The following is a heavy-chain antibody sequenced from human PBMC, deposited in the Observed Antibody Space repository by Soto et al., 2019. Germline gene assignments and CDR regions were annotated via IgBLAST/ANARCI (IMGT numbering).Heavy chain of an antibody. D-gene: IGHD1-1*01. CDR3: ARLPGIVAPGTVFLYN. CDR2: IYPGDSDT. V-gene: IGHV5-51*01. Sequence: GESLKISCKASGYRFTSSWIGWVRQMPGKGLEWMGIIYPGDSDTRYRPSFQGQVTISADKSSSTAYLQWNSLQASDTAMYYCARLPGIVAPGTVFLYNWGQGTMVTVSA. CDR1: GYRFTSSW. J-gene: IGHJ4*02.